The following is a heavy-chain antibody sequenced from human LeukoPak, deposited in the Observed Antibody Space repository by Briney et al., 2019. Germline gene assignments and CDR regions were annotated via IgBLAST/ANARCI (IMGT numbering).Heavy chain of an antibody. D-gene: IGHD4-17*01. J-gene: IGHJ3*02. CDR1: GYTFTGYY. CDR3: ARRSTVSHDAFDI. Sequence: ASAKVSCKASGYTFTGYYMHWVRQAPGQGLEWMGWINPNSGGTNYAQKFQGRVTMTRDTSISTAYMELSRLRSDDTAVYYCARRSTVSHDAFDIWGQGTMVTVSS. CDR2: INPNSGGT. V-gene: IGHV1-2*02.